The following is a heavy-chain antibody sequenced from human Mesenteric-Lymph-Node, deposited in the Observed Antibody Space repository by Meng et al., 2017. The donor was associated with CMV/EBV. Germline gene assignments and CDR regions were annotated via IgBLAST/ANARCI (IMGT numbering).Heavy chain of an antibody. CDR3: ARDILMTTEYYYYGMDV. CDR1: GFTFGDYA. Sequence: GESLKISCTASGFTFGDYAMSWVRQAPGKGLEWVGFIRSKAYGGTTEYAASVKGRFTISRDDSKNIAYLQMNSLRTEDTAVYYCARDILMTTEYYYYGMDVWGQGTTVTVSS. J-gene: IGHJ6*02. V-gene: IGHV3-49*04. D-gene: IGHD4-11*01. CDR2: IRSKAYGGTT.